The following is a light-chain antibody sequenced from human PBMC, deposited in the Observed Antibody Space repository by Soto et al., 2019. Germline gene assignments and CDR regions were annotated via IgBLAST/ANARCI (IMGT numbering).Light chain of an antibody. CDR3: QQRNSYPIT. Sequence: DIPLTQSTSFLSASVGDRVTITCRASQGLSSDLAWYQQKPGKAPKLLIYAASTLQSGVPSRFSGSGSGTEFTLTISSLQPEDFATYYCQQRNSYPITFGQGTRLEIK. V-gene: IGKV1-9*01. CDR2: AAS. CDR1: QGLSSD. J-gene: IGKJ5*01.